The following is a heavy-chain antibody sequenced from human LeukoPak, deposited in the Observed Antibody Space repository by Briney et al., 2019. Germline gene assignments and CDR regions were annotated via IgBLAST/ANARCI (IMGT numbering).Heavy chain of an antibody. CDR1: GGTFTHFV. J-gene: IGHJ6*03. CDR3: ARGGGMGYYYYYMDV. CDR2: ISAYNGNT. V-gene: IGHV1-18*01. Sequence: GASVKVSCKASGGTFTHFVISWLRQAPGQGLEWMGWISAYNGNTNYAQKLQGRVTMTTDTSTSTAYMELRSLRSDDTAVYYCARGGGMGYYYYYMDVWGKGTTVTVSS. D-gene: IGHD1-26*01.